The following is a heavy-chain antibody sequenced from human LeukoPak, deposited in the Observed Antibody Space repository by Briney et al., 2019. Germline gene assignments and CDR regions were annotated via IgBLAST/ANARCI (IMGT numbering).Heavy chain of an antibody. Sequence: PSETLSLTCTVSGGSISSGGYYWSWIRQPPGKGLEWIGYIYHSGSTYYNPSLKSRVTISVDRSKNQFSLKLSSVTAADTAVYYCAREAGDGYYWGQGTLVTVSS. CDR3: AREAGDGYY. CDR2: IYHSGST. D-gene: IGHD7-27*01. CDR1: GGSISSGGYY. J-gene: IGHJ4*02. V-gene: IGHV4-30-2*01.